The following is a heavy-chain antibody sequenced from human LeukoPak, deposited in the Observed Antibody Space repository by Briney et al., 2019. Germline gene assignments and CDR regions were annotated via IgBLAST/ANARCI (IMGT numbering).Heavy chain of an antibody. J-gene: IGHJ4*02. CDR2: ISGSGGST. CDR1: GFTFSSYA. D-gene: IGHD5-18*01. CDR3: AIAAIQNFLFHY. V-gene: IGHV3-23*01. Sequence: GGSLRLSCAASGFTFSSYAMSWVRQAPGKGLEWVSAISGSGGSTYYADSVKGRFTISRDNSKNTLSLQMNRLRAEDTAVYYCAIAAIQNFLFHYWGQGPLVTVSS.